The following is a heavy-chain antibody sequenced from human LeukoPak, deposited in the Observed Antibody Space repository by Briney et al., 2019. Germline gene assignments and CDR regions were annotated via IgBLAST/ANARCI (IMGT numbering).Heavy chain of an antibody. V-gene: IGHV4-34*01. D-gene: IGHD1-26*01. CDR1: GGSLNGHY. J-gene: IGHJ5*02. Sequence: PSETLSLTCAVYGGSLNGHYWSWIRQSPGKGLEWIGEGNDSGGTKFNPSLKSRVTISADTSKNQFSLKLTSVTAAGTAVYHCAKNGQSGFSFDPWGQGTLVTVSS. CDR3: AKNGQSGFSFDP. CDR2: GNDSGGT.